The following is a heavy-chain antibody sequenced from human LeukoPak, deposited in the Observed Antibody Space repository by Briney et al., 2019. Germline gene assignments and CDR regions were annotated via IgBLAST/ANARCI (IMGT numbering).Heavy chain of an antibody. J-gene: IGHJ4*02. D-gene: IGHD3-22*01. CDR2: IIPIFGTA. Sequence: SVKVSCTASGGTFSSYAISWVRQAPGQGLEWMGGIIPIFGTANYAQKFQGRVTITADESTSTAYMELSSLRSEDTAVYYCASPKGVQYYDSSGYYNLDYWGQGTLVTVSS. CDR3: ASPKGVQYYDSSGYYNLDY. V-gene: IGHV1-69*13. CDR1: GGTFSSYA.